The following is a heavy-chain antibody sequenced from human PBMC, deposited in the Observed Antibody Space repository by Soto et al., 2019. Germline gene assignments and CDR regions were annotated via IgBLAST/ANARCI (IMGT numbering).Heavy chain of an antibody. J-gene: IGHJ3*02. D-gene: IGHD3-22*01. V-gene: IGHV5-10-1*01. CDR2: IDPSDSYT. CDR3: ARLRSDSSGYSSAFDI. CDR1: GYSFTSYW. Sequence: GESLKISCKGSGYSFTSYWISWVRQMPGKGLEWMGRIDPSDSYTNYSPSFQGHVTISADKSISTAYLQWSSLKASDTAMYYCARLRSDSSGYSSAFDIWGQGTMVTVSS.